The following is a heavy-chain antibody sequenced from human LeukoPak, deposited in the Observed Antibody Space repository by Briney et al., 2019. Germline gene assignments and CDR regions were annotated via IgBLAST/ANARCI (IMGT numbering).Heavy chain of an antibody. Sequence: PGGSLRLSCAASGFTFSSYAMHWVRQAPGKGLEWVAVISYDGSNKYYADSVKGRVTISRGNSKNTLSLQTNSLRAEDTAVYYCARRVAGILDYWGQGTLVTVSS. V-gene: IGHV3-30-3*01. CDR2: ISYDGSNK. CDR1: GFTFSSYA. D-gene: IGHD6-19*01. CDR3: ARRVAGILDY. J-gene: IGHJ4*02.